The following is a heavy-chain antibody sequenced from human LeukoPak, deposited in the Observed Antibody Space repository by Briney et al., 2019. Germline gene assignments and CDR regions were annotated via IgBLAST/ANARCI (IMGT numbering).Heavy chain of an antibody. CDR1: GYTFTSYY. J-gene: IGHJ4*02. CDR3: ARDWPRIAVADNRDY. Sequence: ASVKVSCKASGYTFTSYYMHWVRQAPGQGLEWMGIINPSGGSTSYAQKFQGRVTMTRDTSTSTVYMELSSLRSEDTAVYYCARDWPRIAVADNRDYWGQGILVTVSS. CDR2: INPSGGST. D-gene: IGHD6-19*01. V-gene: IGHV1-46*01.